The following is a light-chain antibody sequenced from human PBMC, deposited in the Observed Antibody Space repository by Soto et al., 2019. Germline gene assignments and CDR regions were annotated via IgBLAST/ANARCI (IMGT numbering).Light chain of an antibody. CDR2: GAS. J-gene: IGKJ1*01. CDR1: QSINIXX. Sequence: EIVLTQSPGTLSLSPGERATLSCRASQSINIXXSAWYQQNPAQGPGLLMYGASSRATGIPDRFSGSGSGXXXXXXXXXLXPEDFAVXYCQQYDNSPRTFGQGTKVEIK. CDR3: QQYDNSPRT. V-gene: IGKV3-20*01.